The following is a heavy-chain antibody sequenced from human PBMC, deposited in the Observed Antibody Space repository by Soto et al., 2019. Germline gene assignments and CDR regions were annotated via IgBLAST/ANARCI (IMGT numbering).Heavy chain of an antibody. Sequence: SDTLSLTCAVYGGSFSGYYWSWIRQPPGKGLEWIGEINHSGSTNYNPSLKSRVTISVDTSKNQFSLKLSSVTAADTAVYYCARGNSSSWYYYYYYYGMDVWGQGTTVTVSS. CDR2: INHSGST. D-gene: IGHD6-13*01. J-gene: IGHJ6*02. CDR3: ARGNSSSWYYYYYYYGMDV. CDR1: GGSFSGYY. V-gene: IGHV4-34*01.